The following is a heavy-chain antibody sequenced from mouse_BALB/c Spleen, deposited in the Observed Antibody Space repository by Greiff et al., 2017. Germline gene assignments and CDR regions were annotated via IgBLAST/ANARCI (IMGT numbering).Heavy chain of an antibody. CDR1: SYTFTDYA. Sequence: QVQLQQSGPELVRPGVSVKISCKGSSYTFTDYAMHWVKQSHAKSLEWIGVISTYYGNTNYNQKFKGTATMTVDKSSSTAYMELARLTSEDSAVYYCARAKGDYDYDGFDYWGQGTTLTVSS. CDR2: ISTYYGNT. V-gene: IGHV1-67*01. CDR3: ARAKGDYDYDGFDY. J-gene: IGHJ2*01. D-gene: IGHD2-4*01.